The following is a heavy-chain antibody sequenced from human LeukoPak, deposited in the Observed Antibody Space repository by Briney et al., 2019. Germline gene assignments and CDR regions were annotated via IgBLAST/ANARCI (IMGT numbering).Heavy chain of an antibody. D-gene: IGHD2-21*02. CDR3: ATQWAYCGGDCYTDY. J-gene: IGHJ4*02. V-gene: IGHV3-23*01. Sequence: ISGSGGSTYYADSVKGRFTISRDNSKNTLYLQMNSLRAEDTAVYYCATQWAYCGGDCYTDYWGQGTLVTVSS. CDR2: ISGSGGST.